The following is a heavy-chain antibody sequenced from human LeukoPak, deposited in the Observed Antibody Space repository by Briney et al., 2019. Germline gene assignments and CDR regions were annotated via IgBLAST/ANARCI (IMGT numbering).Heavy chain of an antibody. CDR3: ARGGPLGYCSGGSCYAGDY. D-gene: IGHD2-15*01. J-gene: IGHJ4*02. V-gene: IGHV1-8*03. Sequence: ASVKVSCKASGYTFTSYDINWVRQATGQGLEWMGWMNPNSGNTGYAQKFQGRVTITRNTSISTAYMELSSLRSEDTAVYYCARGGPLGYCSGGSCYAGDYWGQGTLVTVSS. CDR1: GYTFTSYD. CDR2: MNPNSGNT.